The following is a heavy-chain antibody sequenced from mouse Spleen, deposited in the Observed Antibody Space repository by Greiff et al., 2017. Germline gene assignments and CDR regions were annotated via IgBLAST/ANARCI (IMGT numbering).Heavy chain of an antibody. CDR3: ARGLGLFDY. J-gene: IGHJ2*01. CDR2: ISYDGSN. V-gene: IGHV3-6*01. D-gene: IGHD4-1*01. CDR1: GYSITSGYY. Sequence: EVKLMESGPGLVKPSQSLSLTCSVTGYSITSGYYWNWIRQFPGNKLEWMGYISYDGSNNYNPSLKNRISITRDTSKNQFFLKLNSVTTEDTATYYCARGLGLFDYWGQGTTLTVSS.